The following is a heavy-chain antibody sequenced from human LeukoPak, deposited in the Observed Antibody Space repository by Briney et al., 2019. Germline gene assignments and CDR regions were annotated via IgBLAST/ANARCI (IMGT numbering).Heavy chain of an antibody. J-gene: IGHJ3*02. CDR2: INHSGST. CDR3: ARHSQQWLAIRGAFDI. V-gene: IGHV4-34*01. D-gene: IGHD6-19*01. CDR1: GGSFSGYY. Sequence: SETLSLTCAVYGGSFSGYYWSWIRQPPGKGLEWIGEINHSGSTNYNPSLKSRVTISVDTSKNQFSLKLSSVTAADTAVYYCARHSQQWLAIRGAFDIWGQGTMVTVSS.